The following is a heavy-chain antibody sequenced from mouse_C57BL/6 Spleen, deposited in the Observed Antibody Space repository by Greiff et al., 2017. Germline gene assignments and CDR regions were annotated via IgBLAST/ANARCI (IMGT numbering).Heavy chain of an antibody. V-gene: IGHV5-16*01. D-gene: IGHD2-5*01. Sequence: EVKLVESEGGLVQPGSSMKLSCKASGFTFSDYYMAWVRQVPEKGLEWVANINYDGSSTYYLDSLKSRFIISRDNAKNILYLQMSSLKSEDTATYYCARRSLYSNLDYWGQGTTLTVSS. CDR1: GFTFSDYY. CDR3: ARRSLYSNLDY. CDR2: INYDGSST. J-gene: IGHJ2*01.